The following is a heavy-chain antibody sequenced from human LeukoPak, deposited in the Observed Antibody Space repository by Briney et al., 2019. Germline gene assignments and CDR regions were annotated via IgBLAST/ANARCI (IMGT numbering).Heavy chain of an antibody. CDR1: GGSISSYY. D-gene: IGHD1-1*01. CDR3: AGLTTPLSWFDP. Sequence: SETLSLTCTVSGGSISSYYWSWIRQPPGRGLEWIGYIYYSGSTNYNPSLKSRVTISVDTSKNLFSLKLASVTAADSAMYYWAGLTTPLSWFDPWGQGTLVTVSS. CDR2: IYYSGST. J-gene: IGHJ5*02. V-gene: IGHV4-59*01.